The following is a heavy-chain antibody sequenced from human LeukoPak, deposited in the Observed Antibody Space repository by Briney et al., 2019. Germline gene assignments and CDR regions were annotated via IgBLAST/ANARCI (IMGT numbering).Heavy chain of an antibody. CDR1: GYTFTSYG. V-gene: IGHV1-18*01. J-gene: IGHJ4*02. CDR3: ARGSPPRRNYDSSGYYSYYFDY. D-gene: IGHD3-22*01. Sequence: ASVKVSCNASGYTFTSYGISWVRQAPGQGLEWVGWISAYNGNTKYAQKFQGRVTMTTDASTSTVYMELRSLRSDDTAVYYCARGSPPRRNYDSSGYYSYYFDYWGQGTPVTVSS. CDR2: ISAYNGNT.